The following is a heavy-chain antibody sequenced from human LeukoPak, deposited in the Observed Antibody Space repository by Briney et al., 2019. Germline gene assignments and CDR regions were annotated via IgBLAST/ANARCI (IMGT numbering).Heavy chain of an antibody. Sequence: GGSLRLSCAASGFTFSSYAMHWVRQAPGKGLEWVSVIYSGGSTYYADSVKGRFTISRDNSKNTLYLQMNSLRAEDTAVYYCARDSSGYRDAFDIWGQGTMVTVSS. J-gene: IGHJ3*02. CDR3: ARDSSGYRDAFDI. V-gene: IGHV3-53*01. CDR1: GFTFSSYA. D-gene: IGHD3-22*01. CDR2: IYSGGST.